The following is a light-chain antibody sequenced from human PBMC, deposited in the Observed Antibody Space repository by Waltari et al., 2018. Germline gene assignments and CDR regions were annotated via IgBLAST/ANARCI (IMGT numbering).Light chain of an antibody. V-gene: IGLV2-23*02. CDR3: CSYAGRGTYV. CDR2: EVI. J-gene: IGLJ1*01. CDR1: PNAVGHYHL. Sequence: QSALTQPASVSGTPGQSIHITCHGTPNAVGHYHLFVWYQHHPGKAPKLLICEVIKRPSGVSSRFSGSKSGSTASLIISGLQPDDEADYYCCSYAGRGTYVFGSGTKVTVL.